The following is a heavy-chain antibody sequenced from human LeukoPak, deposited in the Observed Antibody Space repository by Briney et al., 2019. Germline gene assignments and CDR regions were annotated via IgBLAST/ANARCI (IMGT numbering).Heavy chain of an antibody. CDR2: IYTSGST. CDR1: GGSISSGSYY. J-gene: IGHJ5*02. V-gene: IGHV4-61*02. D-gene: IGHD1-1*01. CDR3: ARDPWERSVGSEIGFDP. Sequence: SQTLSLTCTVSGGSISSGSYYWSWIRQPAGKGLEWIGRIYTSGSTNYNPSLKSRVTISVDTSKNRFSLKLSSVTAADTAVYYCARDPWERSVGSEIGFDPWGQGTLVTVSS.